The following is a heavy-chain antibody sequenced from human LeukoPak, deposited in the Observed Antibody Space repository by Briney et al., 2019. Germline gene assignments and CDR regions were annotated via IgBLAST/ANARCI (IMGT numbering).Heavy chain of an antibody. CDR2: IIPIFGTA. CDR1: GGTFSSYA. CDR3: ARDIISSGRLNWFDP. J-gene: IGHJ5*02. D-gene: IGHD6-19*01. V-gene: IGHV1-69*05. Sequence: SVKVSCMASGGTFSSYAISWVRQAPGQGLEWMGRIIPIFGTANYAQKFQGRVTITTDESTSTAYMELSSLRSEDTAVYYCARDIISSGRLNWFDPWGQGTLVTVSS.